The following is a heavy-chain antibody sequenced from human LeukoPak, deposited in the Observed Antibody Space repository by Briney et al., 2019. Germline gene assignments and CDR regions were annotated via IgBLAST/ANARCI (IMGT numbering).Heavy chain of an antibody. CDR1: GFTFSSYA. J-gene: IGHJ4*02. D-gene: IGHD5-12*01. V-gene: IGHV3-30-3*02. CDR3: AKHLPLVLRDGGVGY. Sequence: PGGSLRLSCAASGFTFSSYAMHWVRQAPGKGLEWVAVISYDGSNKYYADSVKGRFTISRDNSKNTLYLQMNSLRAEDTAVYYCAKHLPLVLRDGGVGYWGQGTLVTVSS. CDR2: ISYDGSNK.